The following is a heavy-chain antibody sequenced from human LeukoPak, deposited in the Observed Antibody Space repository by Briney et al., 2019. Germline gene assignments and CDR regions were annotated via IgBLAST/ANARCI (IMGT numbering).Heavy chain of an antibody. CDR2: IYSSGST. Sequence: SETLSLTCTVSGGSISSGSYYWNWIRQPAGKELEWIGRIYSSGSTNYNPSLKSRVTISVDMSKNQFSPSPRSVTAADTAVYYCARGALLWFGVKMEYYFDYWGQGTPLTVSS. J-gene: IGHJ4*02. V-gene: IGHV4-61*02. CDR1: GGSISSGSYY. CDR3: ARGALLWFGVKMEYYFDY. D-gene: IGHD3-10*01.